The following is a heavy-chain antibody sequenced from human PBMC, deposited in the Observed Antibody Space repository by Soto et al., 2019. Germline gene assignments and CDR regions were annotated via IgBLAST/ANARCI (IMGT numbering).Heavy chain of an antibody. J-gene: IGHJ4*02. V-gene: IGHV4-30-2*01. CDR3: AREDYGDYGGYFDY. CDR2: TYHSGNP. CDR1: GGSIRTGGYS. Sequence: QLQLQESGSGLVKPSQTLSLTCTVSGGSIRTGGYSWSWIRQPPGKGLEWIGNTYHSGNPYYNPSPKGGVTISVDGSKNQFTLKGSSVTAADRAVYYCAREDYGDYGGYFDYWGQLIIVTVSS. D-gene: IGHD4-17*01.